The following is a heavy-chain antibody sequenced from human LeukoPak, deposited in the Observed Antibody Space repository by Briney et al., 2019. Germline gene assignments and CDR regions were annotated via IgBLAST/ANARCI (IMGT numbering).Heavy chain of an antibody. CDR2: IYYSGST. V-gene: IGHV4-59*01. CDR1: GGSISSYY. Sequence: SETLSLTCTVSGGSISSYYWSWIRQPPGKGLEWIGYIYYSGSTNYNPSLKSRVTISVDTSKNQFSLKLSSVTAAYTAVYYCASSTYYYGSGSYYGNAFDIWGQGTMVTVSS. CDR3: ASSTYYYGSGSYYGNAFDI. D-gene: IGHD3-10*01. J-gene: IGHJ3*02.